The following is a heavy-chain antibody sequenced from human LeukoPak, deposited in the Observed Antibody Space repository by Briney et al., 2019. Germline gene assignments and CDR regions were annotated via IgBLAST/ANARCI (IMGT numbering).Heavy chain of an antibody. CDR2: INNDGSGT. D-gene: IGHD6-13*01. V-gene: IGHV3-74*01. Sequence: GGSLRLSCAASGFTFSSYWMHWVRQAPGKGPVWVSRINNDGSGTTYADSVKGRFTISRDNSKNTLYLQMNSLRAEDTAVYYCAKDWQQLVGNWFDPWGQGTLVTVSS. J-gene: IGHJ5*02. CDR3: AKDWQQLVGNWFDP. CDR1: GFTFSSYW.